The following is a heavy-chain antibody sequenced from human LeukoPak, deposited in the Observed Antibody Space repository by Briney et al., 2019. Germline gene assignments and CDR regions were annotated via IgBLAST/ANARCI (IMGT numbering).Heavy chain of an antibody. CDR3: ARRSIAARPRWFDP. Sequence: SETLSLTCAVYGGSFSGYYWSWIRQPPGKGLEWIGEINHIGSTNYNPSLKNRVTISVDTSKNQFSMKLSSVTAADTAVYYCARRSIAARPRWFDPWGQGTLVTVSS. J-gene: IGHJ5*02. D-gene: IGHD6-6*01. CDR1: GGSFSGYY. V-gene: IGHV4-34*01. CDR2: INHIGST.